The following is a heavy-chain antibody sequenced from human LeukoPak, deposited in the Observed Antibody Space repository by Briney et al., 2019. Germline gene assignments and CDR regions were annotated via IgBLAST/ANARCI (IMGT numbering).Heavy chain of an antibody. CDR2: INPNSGGT. V-gene: IGHV1-2*02. CDR3: ARFSSGWSFDY. D-gene: IGHD6-19*01. Sequence: GASVKVSCKASGYTFTGYYMHWVRQAPGQGLEWMGWINPNSGGTNYALKFQGRVTMTRDTSISTAYMELSRLSSDDTAVYYCARFSSGWSFDYWGQGTLVTVSS. J-gene: IGHJ4*02. CDR1: GYTFTGYY.